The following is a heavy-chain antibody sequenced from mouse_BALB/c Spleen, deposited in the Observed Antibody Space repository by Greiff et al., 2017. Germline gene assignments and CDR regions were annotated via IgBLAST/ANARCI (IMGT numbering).Heavy chain of an antibody. CDR2: ISTYYGDA. CDR3: ARFYSYYFDY. D-gene: IGHD2-1*01. CDR1: GYTFTDYA. J-gene: IGHJ2*01. Sequence: QVQLKQSGAELVRPGVSVKISCKGSGYTFTDYAMHWVKQSHAKSLEWIGVISTYYGDASYNQKFKGKATMTVDKSSSTAYMELARLTSEDSAIYYCARFYSYYFDYWGQGTTLTVSS. V-gene: IGHV1S137*01.